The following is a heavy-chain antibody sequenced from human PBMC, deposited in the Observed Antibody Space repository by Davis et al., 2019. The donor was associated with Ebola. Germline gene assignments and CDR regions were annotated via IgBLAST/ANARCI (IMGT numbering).Heavy chain of an antibody. CDR3: AKDTNDSSGYLPYFDY. CDR1: GFTFNNYG. Sequence: GESLKTPCAASGFTFNNYGMHWVRQAPGKGLERVAFIWYDGSNKYHADSVKGRFTISRDNSKNALYLQMNSLRAEDTAVYYCAKDTNDSSGYLPYFDYWGQGTLVTVSS. CDR2: IWYDGSNK. D-gene: IGHD3-22*01. J-gene: IGHJ4*02. V-gene: IGHV3-33*03.